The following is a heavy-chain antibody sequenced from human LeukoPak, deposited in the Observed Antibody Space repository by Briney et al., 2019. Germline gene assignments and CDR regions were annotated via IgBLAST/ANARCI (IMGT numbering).Heavy chain of an antibody. V-gene: IGHV1-18*01. J-gene: IGHJ4*02. CDR2: ISAYNGNT. CDR1: GYTFTSYG. D-gene: IGHD4-17*01. Sequence: GASVKVSCKASGYTFTSYGISWVRQAPGQGLEWMGWISAYNGNTNYAQKLQGRVTMTTDTSTSTAYMELRSLRSDDTAVYYCARGPNYGDYGRPGPGNFDYWGQGTLVTVSS. CDR3: ARGPNYGDYGRPGPGNFDY.